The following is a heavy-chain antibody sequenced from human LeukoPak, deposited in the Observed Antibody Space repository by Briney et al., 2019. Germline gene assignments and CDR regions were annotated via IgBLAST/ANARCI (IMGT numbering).Heavy chain of an antibody. Sequence: SETLSLTCTVSGGSISSGGYYWSRIRQYPGKGLEWIGYIYYTGNTYYNPSLKSRLTISVDTSKNQFSLKLNSVTAADTALYYCARITGSTMTTSFDYWGQGTLVTVSS. V-gene: IGHV4-31*03. CDR3: ARITGSTMTTSFDY. J-gene: IGHJ4*02. CDR2: IYYTGNT. D-gene: IGHD4-17*01. CDR1: GGSISSGGYY.